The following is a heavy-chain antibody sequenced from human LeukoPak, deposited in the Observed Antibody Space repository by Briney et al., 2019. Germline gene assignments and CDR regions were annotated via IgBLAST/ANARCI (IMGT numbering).Heavy chain of an antibody. V-gene: IGHV3-7*01. CDR1: GFTFSSYW. CDR3: AKDGGTGVPDAFDI. J-gene: IGHJ3*02. D-gene: IGHD3-10*01. CDR2: IKQDGSEK. Sequence: GGSLRLPCAASGFTFSSYWMSWVRQAPGKGLEWVANIKQDGSEKYYVDSVKGRFTISRDNAKNSLYLQMNSLRAEDTAVYYCAKDGGTGVPDAFDIWGQGTMVTVSS.